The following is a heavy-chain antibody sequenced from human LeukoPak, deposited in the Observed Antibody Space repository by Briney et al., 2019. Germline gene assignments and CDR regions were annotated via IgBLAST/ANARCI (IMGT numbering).Heavy chain of an antibody. D-gene: IGHD3-22*01. CDR3: TRRDYYDSSGYHY. V-gene: IGHV3-49*04. CDR1: GFTFGDYA. CDR2: IRSKAYGGTT. Sequence: PGGSLRLSCTASGFTFGDYAMSWVRQAPGKGLEWVDFIRSKAYGGTTEYAASVKGRFTISRDDSKSIAYLQMNSLKTEDTAVYYCTRRDYYDSSGYHYWGQGTLVTVSS. J-gene: IGHJ4*02.